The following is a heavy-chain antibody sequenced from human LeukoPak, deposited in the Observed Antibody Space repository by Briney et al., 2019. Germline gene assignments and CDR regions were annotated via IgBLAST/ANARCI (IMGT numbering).Heavy chain of an antibody. D-gene: IGHD3-22*01. CDR1: GFTFDDYA. V-gene: IGHV3-9*01. J-gene: IGHJ4*02. CDR3: ARDYYDSSGYYFSSY. Sequence: GGSLRLSCAASGFTFDDYAMHWVRQAPGKGLEWVSGISWNSGSIGYADSVKGRFTISRDNAKNSLYLQMNSLRAEDTAVYFCARDYYDSSGYYFSSYWGQGTLVTVSS. CDR2: ISWNSGSI.